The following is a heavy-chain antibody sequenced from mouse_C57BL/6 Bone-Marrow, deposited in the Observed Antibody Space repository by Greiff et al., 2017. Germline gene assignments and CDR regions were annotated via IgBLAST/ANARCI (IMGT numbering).Heavy chain of an antibody. CDR1: GFTFSSYG. CDR2: ISSGGSYT. CDR3: ASGGRGAY. J-gene: IGHJ3*01. V-gene: IGHV5-6*01. D-gene: IGHD3-1*01. Sequence: EVQLVESGGDLVKPGGSLKLSCAASGFTFSSYGMSWVRQTPDKRLEWVATISSGGSYTYYPDSVKGRFTISRDNAKNTLYRQMSSLKSEDTAMYYCASGGRGAYWGQGTLVTVSA.